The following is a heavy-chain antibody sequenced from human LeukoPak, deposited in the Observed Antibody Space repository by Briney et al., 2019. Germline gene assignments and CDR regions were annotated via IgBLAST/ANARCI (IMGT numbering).Heavy chain of an antibody. CDR1: GGSFSGYY. D-gene: IGHD2-15*01. CDR2: INHSGST. CDR3: ARRNCSGGSCYRKYWYFDL. J-gene: IGHJ2*01. Sequence: SETLSLTCAVYGGSFSGYYWSWIRQPPGKGLEWIGEINHSGSTNYNPSLKSRVTISVDTSKNQFSLKLSSVTAADTAVYYCARRNCSGGSCYRKYWYFDLWGRGTLVTVSS. V-gene: IGHV4-34*01.